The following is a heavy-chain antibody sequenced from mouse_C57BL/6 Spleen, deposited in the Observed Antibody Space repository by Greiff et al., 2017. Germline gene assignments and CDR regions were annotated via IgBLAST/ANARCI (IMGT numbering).Heavy chain of an antibody. CDR1: GFTFSSYG. CDR2: ISSGGSYT. Sequence: EVQVVESGGDLVQPGGSLTLSCAASGFTFSSYGMSWVRQTPDKRLEWVATISSGGSYTYYPDCVTGRFTISRDNDKNTLYLQMSSLKSEDTAMYYCSRHDDCGPAYWGQGTLVTVSA. V-gene: IGHV5-6*01. J-gene: IGHJ3*01. D-gene: IGHD2-4*01. CDR3: SRHDDCGPAY.